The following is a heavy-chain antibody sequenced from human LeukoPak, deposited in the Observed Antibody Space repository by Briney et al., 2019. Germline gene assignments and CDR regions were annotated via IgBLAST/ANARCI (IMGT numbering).Heavy chain of an antibody. CDR2: ITPIFGTA. CDR3: ARDMGDYDFYFNY. D-gene: IGHD3-3*01. J-gene: IGHJ4*02. CDR1: GGTFSNFA. Sequence: SVRVSCTASGGTFSNFAINGVRQAPGPGLEWMGGITPIFGTANYAQKFQGRVTITADESTSTAYMELSSLRSEDTAVYYCARDMGDYDFYFNYWGQGTLVTVSS. V-gene: IGHV1-69*13.